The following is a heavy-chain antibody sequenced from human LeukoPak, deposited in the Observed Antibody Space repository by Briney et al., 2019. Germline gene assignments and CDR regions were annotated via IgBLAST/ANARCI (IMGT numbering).Heavy chain of an antibody. CDR3: AREKYADGDPYYYYMDV. CDR1: GYTFTGYY. CDR2: INPNSGGT. V-gene: IGHV1-2*02. J-gene: IGHJ6*03. D-gene: IGHD3-3*01. Sequence: GASVKVSCKASGYTFTGYYMHWVRQAPGQGLEWMGWINPNSGGTNYAQKFQGRVTMTRDTSISTAYMELRSLRSDDTAVYYCAREKYADGDPYYYYMDVWGKGTTVTVS.